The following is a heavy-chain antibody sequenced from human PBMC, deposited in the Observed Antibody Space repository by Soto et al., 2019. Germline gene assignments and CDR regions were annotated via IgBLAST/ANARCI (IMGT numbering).Heavy chain of an antibody. D-gene: IGHD2-15*01. CDR2: IYWDDDK. CDR3: AHRRYCSGGSCYSGRFDY. CDR1: GFSLSTSGVG. Sequence: QITLKESGPTLVKPTQTLTLTCTFSGFSLSTSGVGVGWIRQPPGKALEWLALIYWDDDKRYSPSLKSRLTITKHPSKNQVVLTMTNMDPVDTATYYCAHRRYCSGGSCYSGRFDYWGQGPLVTVSS. J-gene: IGHJ4*02. V-gene: IGHV2-5*02.